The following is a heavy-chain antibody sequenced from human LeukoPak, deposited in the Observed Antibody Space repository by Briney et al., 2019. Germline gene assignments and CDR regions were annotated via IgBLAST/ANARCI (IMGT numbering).Heavy chain of an antibody. Sequence: GGSLRLSCTASGFTFGDYAMSWFRQAPGKGLEWVGFIRSKAYGRTTEYAASVKGRFTISRDDSKSIAYLQMNSLKTEDTAVYYCSRAKSNYYDSSAPNYWGRGTLVTVSS. V-gene: IGHV3-49*03. CDR3: SRAKSNYYDSSAPNY. D-gene: IGHD3-22*01. CDR1: GFTFGDYA. J-gene: IGHJ4*02. CDR2: IRSKAYGRTT.